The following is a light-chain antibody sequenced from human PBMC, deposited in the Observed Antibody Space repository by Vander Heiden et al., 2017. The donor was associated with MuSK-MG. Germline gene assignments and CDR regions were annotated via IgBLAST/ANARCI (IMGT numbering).Light chain of an antibody. CDR2: GNT. V-gene: IGLV1-40*01. CDR3: QSNDHGLNDSRI. CDR1: SSNIGAGYD. Sequence: QSVLPQPLSAHAGPGQSLTISCTGSSSNIGAGYDVHWYQQVPGTAPKLLIYGNTNRPSGVSDRFSGSKSGNSASLAITGLQAEDEADYHCQSNDHGLNDSRIFGGGTKLTVL. J-gene: IGLJ2*01.